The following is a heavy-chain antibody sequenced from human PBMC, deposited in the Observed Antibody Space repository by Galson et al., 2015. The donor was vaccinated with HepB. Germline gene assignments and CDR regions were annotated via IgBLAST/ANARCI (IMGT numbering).Heavy chain of an antibody. CDR3: AKYMGYCSSTSCYNVVPFPAGISHYYYGMDV. V-gene: IGHV3-23*01. CDR2: ISGSGGST. CDR1: GFTFSSYA. Sequence: SLRLSCAASGFTFSSYAMSWVRQAPGKGLEWVSAISGSGGSTYYADSVKGRFTISRDNSKNTLYLQMNSLRAEDTAVYYCAKYMGYCSSTSCYNVVPFPAGISHYYYGMDVWGQGTTVTVSS. D-gene: IGHD2-2*02. J-gene: IGHJ6*02.